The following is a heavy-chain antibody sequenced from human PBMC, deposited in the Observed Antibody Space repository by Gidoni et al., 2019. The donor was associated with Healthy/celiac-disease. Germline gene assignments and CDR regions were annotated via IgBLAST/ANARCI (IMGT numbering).Heavy chain of an antibody. J-gene: IGHJ4*02. CDR1: GFPFSSYE. V-gene: IGHV3-48*03. CDR2: ISSSGSTI. D-gene: IGHD6-19*01. Sequence: EVQLVESGGGLVQPGGSLRLSCAASGFPFSSYEMNWVRQAPGKGLEWVSYISSSGSTIYYADSVKGRFTISRDNAKNSLYLQMNSLRAEDTAVYYCARDRSSRAVAGTALYYWGQGTLVTVSS. CDR3: ARDRSSRAVAGTALYY.